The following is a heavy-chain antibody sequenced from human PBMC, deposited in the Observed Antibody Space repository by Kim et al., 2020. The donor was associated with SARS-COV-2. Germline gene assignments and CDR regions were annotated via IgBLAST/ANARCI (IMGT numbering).Heavy chain of an antibody. CDR3: ARDPSHDFDWFPTLDYYYGMDV. Sequence: GGSLRLSCAASGFTFSSYWMSWVRQAPGKGLEWVANIKQDGSEKYYVDSVKGRFTISRDNAKNSLYLQMNSLRAEDTAVYYCARDPSHDFDWFPTLDYYYGMDVWGQGTTVTVSS. J-gene: IGHJ6*02. CDR2: IKQDGSEK. V-gene: IGHV3-7*01. D-gene: IGHD3-9*01. CDR1: GFTFSSYW.